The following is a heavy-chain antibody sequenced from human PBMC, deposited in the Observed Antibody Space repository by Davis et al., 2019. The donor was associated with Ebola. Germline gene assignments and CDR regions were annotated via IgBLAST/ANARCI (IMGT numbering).Heavy chain of an antibody. D-gene: IGHD1-26*01. CDR2: INPSGGST. V-gene: IGHV1-46*01. CDR1: GYTFTSYY. Sequence: AASVKVSCKASGYTFTSYYMHWVRQAPGQGLEWMGIINPSGGSTSYAQKFQGRVTMTRDTSISTAYMELSRLRSDDTAVYYCARELRPSVGLLRSPQGYWGQGTLVTVSS. CDR3: ARELRPSVGLLRSPQGY. J-gene: IGHJ4*02.